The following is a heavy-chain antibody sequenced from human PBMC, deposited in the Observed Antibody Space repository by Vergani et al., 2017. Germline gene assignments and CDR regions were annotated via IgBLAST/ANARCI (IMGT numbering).Heavy chain of an antibody. CDR2: IYPADSDT. J-gene: IGHJ4*02. D-gene: IGHD1-1*01. V-gene: IGHV5-51*01. Sequence: EVELVQSGPEMRKPGESLKISCKGSEYSFGNYWNRWVRQMPGKGLEWMGIIYPADSDTRYSPSFQGQVTISADKSISTAFLQWDSLKASDTALYYCARHTTYTDSWGQGTLVTVSS. CDR1: EYSFGNYW. CDR3: ARHTTYTDS.